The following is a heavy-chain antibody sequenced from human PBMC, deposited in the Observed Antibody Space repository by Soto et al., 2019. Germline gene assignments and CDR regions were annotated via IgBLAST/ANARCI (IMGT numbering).Heavy chain of an antibody. Sequence: QVQLVESGGGVVQPGRSLRLSCAASGFTFSSYGMHWVRQAPGKGLEWVAVISYDGSNKYYADSVKGRFTISRDNSKNTLYLQMNSLRAEDTAVYYCAKVGSLLYGSGSYRSDYYYGMDVWGQGTTVTVSS. V-gene: IGHV3-30*18. CDR3: AKVGSLLYGSGSYRSDYYYGMDV. CDR1: GFTFSSYG. J-gene: IGHJ6*02. CDR2: ISYDGSNK. D-gene: IGHD3-10*01.